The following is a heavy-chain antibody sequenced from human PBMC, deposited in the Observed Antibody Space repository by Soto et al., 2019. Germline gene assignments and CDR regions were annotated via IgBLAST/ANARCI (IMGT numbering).Heavy chain of an antibody. CDR3: ARGLIYDSSGYYFDY. CDR2: INAGNGNT. V-gene: IGHV1-3*01. CDR1: GYTFTSYA. Sequence: ASVKVSCKASGYTFTSYAMHWVRQAPGQRLEWMGWINAGNGNTKYSQKFQGRVTITRDTSTSTVYMEVSSLRSEDTAVYYCARGLIYDSSGYYFDYWGQGTLVTVSS. J-gene: IGHJ4*02. D-gene: IGHD3-22*01.